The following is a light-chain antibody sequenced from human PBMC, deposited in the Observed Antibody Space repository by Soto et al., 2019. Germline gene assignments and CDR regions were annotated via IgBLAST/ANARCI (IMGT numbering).Light chain of an antibody. CDR3: RQYNNWPIS. CDR1: QYVISN. CDR2: CAA. V-gene: IGKV3-15*01. Sequence: DIVLTQSPPSLSVSQGERATLSCRASQYVISNLAWYQQKPGEAPRLLIYCAATKAATIPAGIIGSRSGREYSLPIISRQSEDFSVDHYRQYNNWPISFGEGTRLEIK. J-gene: IGKJ5*01.